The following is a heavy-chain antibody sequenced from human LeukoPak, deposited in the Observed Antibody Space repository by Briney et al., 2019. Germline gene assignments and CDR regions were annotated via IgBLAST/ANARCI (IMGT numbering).Heavy chain of an antibody. V-gene: IGHV3-53*01. J-gene: IGHJ4*02. D-gene: IGHD5-24*01. CDR2: IYSGGST. CDR3: ARGGVRWLLHGGYFDY. CDR1: GFTVSSNY. Sequence: GGSLRLSCAASGFTVSSNYMSWVRQAPGKGLEWVSVIYSGGSTYYADSVKGRFTISRDNSKNTLYLQMNSLRAEDTAVYYCARGGVRWLLHGGYFDYWGQGTLVTVSS.